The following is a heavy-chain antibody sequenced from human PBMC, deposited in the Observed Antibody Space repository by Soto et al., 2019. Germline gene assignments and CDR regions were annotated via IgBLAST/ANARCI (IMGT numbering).Heavy chain of an antibody. V-gene: IGHV4-34*01. D-gene: IGHD3-16*01. Sequence: SETLSLTCAVYGGFLSESYWTWIRQPPGKGLEWIGEINHVGGTNYNPSLKSRVTMSVDTSQNQFSLRLISVTAADTAMYFCVRIRYQMPSSVLWLDPWGQGTPVTVSS. CDR3: VRIRYQMPSSVLWLDP. CDR1: GGFLSESY. J-gene: IGHJ5*02. CDR2: INHVGGT.